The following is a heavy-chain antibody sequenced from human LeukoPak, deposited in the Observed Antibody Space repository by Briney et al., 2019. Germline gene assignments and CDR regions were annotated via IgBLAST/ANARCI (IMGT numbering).Heavy chain of an antibody. CDR2: INHSGST. D-gene: IGHD3-3*01. V-gene: IGHV4-34*01. Sequence: PSETLSLTCAVYGGSFSGYYWSWIRQPPGKGLEWIGEINHSGSTNYNPSLKSRVTISVDTSKNQFSLKLSSVTAADTAVYYCARHFRFTIKTHYYIDVWGKGTTVTVSS. J-gene: IGHJ6*03. CDR3: ARHFRFTIKTHYYIDV. CDR1: GGSFSGYY.